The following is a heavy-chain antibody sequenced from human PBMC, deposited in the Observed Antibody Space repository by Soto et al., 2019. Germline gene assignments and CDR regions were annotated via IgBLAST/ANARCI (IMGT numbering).Heavy chain of an antibody. Sequence: ASVKVSCKASGYTFTGYYMHWVRQAPGQGLEWMGWINPNSGGTNYAQKFQGRVTMTRDTSISTAYMELSRLRSDDTAVYYCARGRDYDYVWGSYRSHPYFDYWGQGTLVTVSS. CDR3: ARGRDYDYVWGSYRSHPYFDY. J-gene: IGHJ4*02. V-gene: IGHV1-2*02. D-gene: IGHD3-16*02. CDR1: GYTFTGYY. CDR2: INPNSGGT.